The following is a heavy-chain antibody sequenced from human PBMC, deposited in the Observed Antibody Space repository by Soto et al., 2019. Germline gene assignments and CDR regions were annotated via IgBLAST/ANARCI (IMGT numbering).Heavy chain of an antibody. CDR2: IYWDDDK. D-gene: IGHD1-26*01. V-gene: IGHV2-5*02. CDR3: AHRGGGIVDWYFAL. CDR1: GFSLGTYGVG. Sequence: QITLNESGPTLVKPTQTLTLTCTFSGFSLGTYGVGVGWIRQPPGKALEWLALIYWDDDKRYSPSLKSRLTITKHTPKSRVCLTLTNMDPVDTATYYCAHRGGGIVDWYFALWGRGTPVIVSS. J-gene: IGHJ2*01.